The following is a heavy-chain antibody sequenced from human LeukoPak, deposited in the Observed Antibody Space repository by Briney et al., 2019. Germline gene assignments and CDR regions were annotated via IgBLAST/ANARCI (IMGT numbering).Heavy chain of an antibody. J-gene: IGHJ4*02. CDR2: INPNSGGT. Sequence: ASVKVSCKASGYTFTGYYLHRVRQAPGQGLEWVGWINPNSGGTNYAQKFQGRVTMTRDTSITTVYMELSRLRSDDTAVYYCSREDYWGQGTLVTVSS. CDR3: SREDY. CDR1: GYTFTGYY. V-gene: IGHV1-2*02.